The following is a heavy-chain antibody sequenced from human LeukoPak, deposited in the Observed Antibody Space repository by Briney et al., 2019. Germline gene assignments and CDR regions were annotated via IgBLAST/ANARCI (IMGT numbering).Heavy chain of an antibody. J-gene: IGHJ6*03. D-gene: IGHD3-10*01. V-gene: IGHV4-61*05. CDR3: ARGLRGVSYYYYYYMDV. CDR1: GGSISSSSYY. CDR2: IYTSGST. Sequence: PSETLSLTCTVSGGSISSSSYYWGWIRQPPGKGLEWIGRIYTSGSTNYNPSLKSRVTMSVDTSKNQFSLKLSSVTAADTAVYYCARGLRGVSYYYYYYMDVWGKGTTVTVSS.